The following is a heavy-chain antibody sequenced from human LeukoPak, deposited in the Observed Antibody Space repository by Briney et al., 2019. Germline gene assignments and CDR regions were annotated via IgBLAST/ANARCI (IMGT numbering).Heavy chain of an antibody. Sequence: SETLSLTCTVSGGSIGSYYWSWIRQPAGKGLEWIGRIYTSGSTNYNPSLKSRVTMSVDTSKNQFSLKLSSVTAADTAVYYCARGEQWLNWFDPWGQGTLVTVSS. D-gene: IGHD6-19*01. V-gene: IGHV4-4*07. CDR3: ARGEQWLNWFDP. J-gene: IGHJ5*02. CDR2: IYTSGST. CDR1: GGSIGSYY.